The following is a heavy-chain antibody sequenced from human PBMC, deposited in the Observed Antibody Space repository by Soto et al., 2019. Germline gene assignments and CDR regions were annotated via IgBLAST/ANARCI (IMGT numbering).Heavy chain of an antibody. D-gene: IGHD3-3*01. CDR1: GFTFGSYA. CDR2: ISYDGSNK. Sequence: PGGSLRLSCAASGFTFGSYAMHWFRQAPGKGLEWVAVISYDGSNKYYADSVKGRFTISRDNSKNTLYLQMNSLRAEDTAVYYCARGGSGYYRAGLGYYYGMDVWGQGTTVTVSS. J-gene: IGHJ6*02. CDR3: ARGGSGYYRAGLGYYYGMDV. V-gene: IGHV3-30-3*01.